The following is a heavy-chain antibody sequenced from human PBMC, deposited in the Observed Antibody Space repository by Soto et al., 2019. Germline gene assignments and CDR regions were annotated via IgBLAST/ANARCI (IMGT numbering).Heavy chain of an antibody. CDR3: AKNGQWLATPPEA. CDR2: ITDSGYTA. J-gene: IGHJ4*02. D-gene: IGHD6-19*01. CDR1: GFSFGTFV. V-gene: IGHV3-23*01. Sequence: EMQLLESGGASVQPGGSLRLSCAASGFSFGTFVMTWFRQAPGGGLEWVASITDSGYTASYAETVEGRFTVSRDNCKNNLHLQMNDLRAEDTATYYCAKNGQWLATPPEAWGQGTLVTVSS.